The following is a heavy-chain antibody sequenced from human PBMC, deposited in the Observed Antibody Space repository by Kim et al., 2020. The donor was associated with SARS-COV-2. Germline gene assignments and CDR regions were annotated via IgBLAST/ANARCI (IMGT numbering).Heavy chain of an antibody. CDR3: TRSITQFDWLICY. V-gene: IGHV3-7*01. CDR1: GFTFTTYW. Sequence: GGSLRLSCAASGFTFTTYWMSWVRQAPGKGLEWVANIKPDGSEKYYLDSVKGRFTISRDNAKNSLYLQMNSLRAEDTAVYYCTRSITQFDWLICYWGQGTLVTVS. CDR2: IKPDGSEK. D-gene: IGHD3-9*01. J-gene: IGHJ4*02.